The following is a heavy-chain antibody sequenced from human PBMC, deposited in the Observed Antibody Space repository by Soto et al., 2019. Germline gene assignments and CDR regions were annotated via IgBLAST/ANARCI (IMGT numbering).Heavy chain of an antibody. CDR1: GGSFSGYY. Sequence: SETLSLTCAVYGGSFSGYYWSWIRQPPGKGLEWIGEINHSGSTNYNPSLKSRVTISVDTSKNQFSLKLSSVTAADTAVYYCARDLLRGGSYPNFDYWGQGTLVTVSS. D-gene: IGHD1-26*01. CDR2: INHSGST. CDR3: ARDLLRGGSYPNFDY. J-gene: IGHJ4*02. V-gene: IGHV4-34*01.